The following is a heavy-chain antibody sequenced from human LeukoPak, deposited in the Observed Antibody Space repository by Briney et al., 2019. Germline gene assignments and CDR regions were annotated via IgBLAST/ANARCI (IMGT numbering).Heavy chain of an antibody. CDR2: ISGSGGST. CDR1: GFTFSSYA. CDR3: ASNLRGRYFDL. J-gene: IGHJ2*01. V-gene: IGHV3-23*01. D-gene: IGHD4-17*01. Sequence: GGSLRLSCAASGFTFSSYAMSWVRQAPGKGLEWVSAISGSGGSTYYADSVKGRFTISRDNAKNSLYLQMNSLRAEDTAVYYCASNLRGRYFDLWGRGTLVTVSS.